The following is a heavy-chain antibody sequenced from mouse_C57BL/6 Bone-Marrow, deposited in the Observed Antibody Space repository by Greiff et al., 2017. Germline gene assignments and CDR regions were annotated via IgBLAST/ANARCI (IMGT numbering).Heavy chain of an antibody. V-gene: IGHV1-55*01. CDR3: ARSGPLGRSFDY. J-gene: IGHJ2*01. CDR2: IYPTSGRT. CDR1: GYTFTSYW. D-gene: IGHD4-1*01. Sequence: QVQLKQPGAELVKPGASVKMSCKASGYTFTSYWLTWVKQRPGQGLEWIGDIYPTSGRTNYNEKFKSKAILPVYTSSNTAYMQLSSMTSEDSAVFYCARSGPLGRSFDYWGQGTTLTVSS.